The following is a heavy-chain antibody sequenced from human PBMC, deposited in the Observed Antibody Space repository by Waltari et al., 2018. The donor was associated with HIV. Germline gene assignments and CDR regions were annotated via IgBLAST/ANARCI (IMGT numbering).Heavy chain of an antibody. V-gene: IGHV4-61*01. CDR2: VYDKRTC. J-gene: IGHJ5*02. CDR3: VRSVWSGSSS. CDR1: GGSVSSANFY. Sequence: LHESGPGRVKPSQTLSLTCSVSGGSVSSANFYWSWLRPAPGKGLEWIAYVYDKRTCNYNPSLKNRVTVSTDASKNQFYLSLRSVTGADTATYYCVRSVWSGSSSWGRGTLVVVSS. D-gene: IGHD3-3*01.